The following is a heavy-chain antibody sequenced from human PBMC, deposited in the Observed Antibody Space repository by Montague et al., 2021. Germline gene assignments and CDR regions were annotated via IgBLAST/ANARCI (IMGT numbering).Heavy chain of an antibody. CDR1: GFTFSTFP. J-gene: IGHJ5*02. D-gene: IGHD3-22*01. Sequence: SLRLSCAASGFTFSTFPMHWVRQAPGKGLEWVALISHDGSNKYYADSVRGRFTVSRDNSKNTLYLQTSSLRADDTAVYCCARWRVYYDSSGYAAWGRGTQVTVSS. CDR3: ARWRVYYDSSGYAA. V-gene: IGHV3-30-3*01. CDR2: ISHDGSNK.